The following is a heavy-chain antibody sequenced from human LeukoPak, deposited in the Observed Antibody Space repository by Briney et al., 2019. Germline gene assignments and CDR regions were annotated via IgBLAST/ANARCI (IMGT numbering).Heavy chain of an antibody. J-gene: IGHJ6*03. Sequence: ASVKVSCKXSHYTFTTYGISWVRQAPGQGLEWMGRITTYNGNTNYAQKFQGRVTMTTDTSTSTAYMELMSLRSDDTAVYYCARDSVYYWNEDYYYMDVWGKGTTVTVSS. CDR1: HYTFTTYG. CDR2: ITTYNGNT. V-gene: IGHV1-18*01. D-gene: IGHD1-20*01. CDR3: ARDSVYYWNEDYYYMDV.